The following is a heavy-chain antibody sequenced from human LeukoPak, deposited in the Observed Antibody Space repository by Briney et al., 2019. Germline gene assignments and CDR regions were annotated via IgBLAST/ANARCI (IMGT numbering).Heavy chain of an antibody. J-gene: IGHJ4*02. Sequence: GGSLGLSCTASGFTFSSYAMHWVCQAPGKGLEWVAIVVDDGSKKDYADSVKGRFTVSRDNSKNTLFLEMNRLGPEDTAVYYCARADIGGYFVIGYFDSWGQGIMVTVSS. D-gene: IGHD4-23*01. CDR3: ARADIGGYFVIGYFDS. CDR2: VVDDGSKK. CDR1: GFTFSSYA. V-gene: IGHV3-30*04.